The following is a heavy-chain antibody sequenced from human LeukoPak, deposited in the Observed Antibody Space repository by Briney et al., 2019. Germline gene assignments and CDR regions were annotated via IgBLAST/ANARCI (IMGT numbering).Heavy chain of an antibody. CDR2: IRSKAYGGTT. CDR3: TRVYDYVWGSYRPRREYYFDY. V-gene: IGHV3-49*04. CDR1: GFTFGDYA. Sequence: PGGSLRLSCTASGFTFGDYAMSWVRQAPGKGLEWVGFIRSKAYGGTTEYAASVKGGFTISRDDSKSIAYLQMNSLKTEDTAVYYCTRVYDYVWGSYRPRREYYFDYWGQGTLVTVSS. D-gene: IGHD3-16*02. J-gene: IGHJ4*02.